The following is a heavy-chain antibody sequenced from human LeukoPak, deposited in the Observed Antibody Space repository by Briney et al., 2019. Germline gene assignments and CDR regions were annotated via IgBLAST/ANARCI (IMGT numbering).Heavy chain of an antibody. D-gene: IGHD3-10*01. Sequence: GASVKVSCKASGYTFTSYYMHWVRQAPGQGLEWMGIINPSGGSTSYAQKFQGRVTMTRDMSTSTVYMELSSLRSDDTAFYYCARNQGYYASGYYFDYWGQGTLVTVSS. V-gene: IGHV1-46*01. J-gene: IGHJ4*02. CDR1: GYTFTSYY. CDR2: INPSGGST. CDR3: ARNQGYYASGYYFDY.